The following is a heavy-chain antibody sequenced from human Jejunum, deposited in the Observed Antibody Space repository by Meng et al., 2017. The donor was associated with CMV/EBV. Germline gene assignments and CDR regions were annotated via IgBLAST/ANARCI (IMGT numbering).Heavy chain of an antibody. J-gene: IGHJ5*02. CDR2: ISDDGSIK. V-gene: IGHV3-30-3*01. CDR1: GFTFSNYA. Sequence: QGQLVRPGGALVQPGRSLRLSCAASGFTFSNYAIHWVRQAPGKGLEWVAVISDDGSIKYYADSVKGRFTISRDNSKTTMYLQMNSLRPEDTAVYYCAREGGSFPLNWFDPWGQGTLVTVSS. CDR3: AREGGSFPLNWFDP. D-gene: IGHD1-26*01.